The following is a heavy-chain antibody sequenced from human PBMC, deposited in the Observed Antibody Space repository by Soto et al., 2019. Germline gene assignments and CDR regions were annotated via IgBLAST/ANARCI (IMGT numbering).Heavy chain of an antibody. CDR1: GGSISSSSYY. CDR2: IYYSGST. D-gene: IGHD4-17*01. V-gene: IGHV4-39*01. Sequence: SETLSLTCTVSGGSISSSSYYWGWIRQPPGKGLEWIGSIYYSGSTYYNPSLKSRVTISVDTSKNQFSLKLSSVTAADTAVYYCARLRGLTTVITNWYFDLWGRGTLVTVSS. J-gene: IGHJ2*01. CDR3: ARLRGLTTVITNWYFDL.